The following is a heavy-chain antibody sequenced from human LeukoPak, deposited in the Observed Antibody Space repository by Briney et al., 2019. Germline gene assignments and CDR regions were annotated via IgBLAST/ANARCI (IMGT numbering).Heavy chain of an antibody. CDR1: GFTFSSYA. J-gene: IGHJ4*02. CDR2: ISASGLVA. V-gene: IGHV3-23*01. Sequence: GGSLRLSCAASGFTFSSYAMTWVRQAPGKGLEWVSIISASGLVAYYADSVKGRFTISRDNFNNTVFLQMKGLRDEDTALYYCAKAIYCSGGACHGIDFWGQGSLVTVSS. CDR3: AKAIYCSGGACHGIDF. D-gene: IGHD2-15*01.